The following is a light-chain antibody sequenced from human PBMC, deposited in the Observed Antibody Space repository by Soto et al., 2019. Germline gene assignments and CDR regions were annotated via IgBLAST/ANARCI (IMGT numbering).Light chain of an antibody. CDR3: SSYTSSSTRV. Sequence: QSALTQPASVSGSPGQSITISCTGTSSDVGDYNYVSWYQQHPGKAPKLMIYDVSNRPSGVSNRFSGSKSGNTASLTISGLQAEDEADYYCSSYTSSSTRVLGTGTKLTVL. J-gene: IGLJ1*01. CDR2: DVS. V-gene: IGLV2-14*01. CDR1: SSDVGDYNY.